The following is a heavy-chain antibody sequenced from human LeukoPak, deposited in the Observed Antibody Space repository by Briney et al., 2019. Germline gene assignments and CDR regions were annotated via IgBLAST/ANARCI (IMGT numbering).Heavy chain of an antibody. CDR3: ARIPILREGWGYFDY. J-gene: IGHJ4*02. CDR1: GESFSGYY. D-gene: IGHD3-10*01. CDR2: INHSGST. V-gene: IGHV4-34*01. Sequence: SETLSLTCAVYGESFSGYYWNWIRQPPGKGLEWIGEINHSGSTNYNPSLKSRVTISVDTSKNQFSLNLNSVTAADTAVYYCARIPILREGWGYFDYWGQGTLVTVSS.